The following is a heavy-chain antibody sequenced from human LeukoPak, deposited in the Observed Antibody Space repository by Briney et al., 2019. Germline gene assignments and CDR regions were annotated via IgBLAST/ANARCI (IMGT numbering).Heavy chain of an antibody. CDR3: AKDRGGATPRFDY. J-gene: IGHJ4*02. CDR2: ISGSDYTT. Sequence: GGSLRLSCAASGFTFVSYAMSWVRQAPGKGLEWVSSISGSDYTTYYADPVKGRFTIYRDNSRDTLYLQMDSLRAEDTALYYCAKDRGGATPRFDYWGQGTLVTVSS. V-gene: IGHV3-23*01. CDR1: GFTFVSYA. D-gene: IGHD1-26*01.